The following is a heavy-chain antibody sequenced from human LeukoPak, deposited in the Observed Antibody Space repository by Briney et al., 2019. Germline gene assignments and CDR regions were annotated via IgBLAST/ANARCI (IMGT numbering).Heavy chain of an antibody. J-gene: IGHJ4*02. Sequence: GGSLRLSCAASGFTFSSYGMHWVRQAPGKGLEWVAFIRYDGSNKYYADSVKGRFTISRDNSKNTLYLQMNSLRAEDTAVYYCAKEGGDGYNHRAPFDYWGQGTLVTVSS. V-gene: IGHV3-30*02. CDR1: GFTFSSYG. D-gene: IGHD5-24*01. CDR3: AKEGGDGYNHRAPFDY. CDR2: IRYDGSNK.